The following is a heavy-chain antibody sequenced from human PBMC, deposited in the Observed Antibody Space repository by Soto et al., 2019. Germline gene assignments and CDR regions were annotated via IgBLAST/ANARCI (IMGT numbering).Heavy chain of an antibody. CDR2: YYHSGST. D-gene: IGHD3-22*01. CDR1: GGSISSGGYS. CDR3: ARGGDCSGYYFFDY. J-gene: IGHJ4*02. V-gene: IGHV4-30-2*01. Sequence: ASQSLSRTCGLAGGSISSGGYSWTWIRQPPGKGLEWIGYYYHSGSTYDNPTFKSGVTISSDRTKNQFSLELSSVTAADTAVYYCARGGDCSGYYFFDYWGQGTLVTVSS.